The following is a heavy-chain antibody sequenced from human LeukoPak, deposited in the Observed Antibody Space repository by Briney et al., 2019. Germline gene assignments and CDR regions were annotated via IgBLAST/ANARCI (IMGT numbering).Heavy chain of an antibody. Sequence: SETLSLTCTVSDYSISSSYYWGWIRQPPGKGLEWFGIIYHSGSTYYNPSLKSRVTISVDTSKNQFSLKLSSVTAADTAVYYCARIGVVTLSYYYYYMDVWGKGTTVTVSS. CDR2: IYHSGST. V-gene: IGHV4-38-2*02. J-gene: IGHJ6*03. D-gene: IGHD4-23*01. CDR1: DYSISSSYY. CDR3: ARIGVVTLSYYYYYMDV.